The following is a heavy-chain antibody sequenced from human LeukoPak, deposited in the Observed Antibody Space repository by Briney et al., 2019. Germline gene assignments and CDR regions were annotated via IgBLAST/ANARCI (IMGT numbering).Heavy chain of an antibody. V-gene: IGHV3-11*01. CDR1: GFTFSDYY. CDR2: ISSSGSTI. D-gene: IGHD6-13*01. J-gene: IGHJ4*02. Sequence: GGSLRLSCAASGFTFSDYYMSWIRQAPGKGLEWVSYISSSGSTIYYADSVKGRFIISRDNAKNSLYLQMNSLRAEDTAVYYCGGSWYDYYFDYWGQGTLVTVSS. CDR3: GGSWYDYYFDY.